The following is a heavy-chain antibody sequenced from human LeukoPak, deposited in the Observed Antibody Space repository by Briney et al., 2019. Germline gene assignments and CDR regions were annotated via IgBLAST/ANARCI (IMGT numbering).Heavy chain of an antibody. J-gene: IGHJ4*02. CDR2: IDGDESAT. V-gene: IGHV3-74*01. D-gene: IGHD2-8*01. CDR3: VRTPYNGHYYFDS. CDR1: GFTFRSHW. Sequence: PGGSLRLSCAASGFTFRSHWMHWVRQAPGKGLIWVSRIDGDESATYYGDSVKGRFTISRDNAKNTLYLQMNSLRVEGTAVHYCVRTPYNGHYYFDSWGQGTLVTVSS.